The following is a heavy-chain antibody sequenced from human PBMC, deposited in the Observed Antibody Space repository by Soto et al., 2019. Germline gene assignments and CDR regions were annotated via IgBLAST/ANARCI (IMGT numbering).Heavy chain of an antibody. CDR1: GGSISSYY. V-gene: IGHV4-59*08. CDR3: ARHPERIAQIGWFDP. D-gene: IGHD6-13*01. J-gene: IGHJ5*02. CDR2: IYYSGST. Sequence: PSETLSLTCTVSGGSISSYYWSWIRQPPGKGLEWIGYIYYSGSTNYNPSLKSRVTISVDTSKNSLYLQMNSLRAEDMAVYYCARHPERIAQIGWFDPWGQGTLVTVSS.